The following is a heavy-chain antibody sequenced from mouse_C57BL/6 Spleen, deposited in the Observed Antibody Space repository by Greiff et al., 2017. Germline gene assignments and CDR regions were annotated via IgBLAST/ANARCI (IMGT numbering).Heavy chain of an antibody. CDR1: GYSFTGYY. J-gene: IGHJ2*01. D-gene: IGHD1-1*01. V-gene: IGHV1-42*01. Sequence: EVQLQQSGPELVKPGASVKISCKASGYSFTGYYMNWVKQSPEKSLEWIGEINPSTVGTTYNQKFKAKATVTVDKSSSTASMQLKSLTSEDSAVYYCARSTITTGEIDYWGQGTTLTVSS. CDR3: ARSTITTGEIDY. CDR2: INPSTVGT.